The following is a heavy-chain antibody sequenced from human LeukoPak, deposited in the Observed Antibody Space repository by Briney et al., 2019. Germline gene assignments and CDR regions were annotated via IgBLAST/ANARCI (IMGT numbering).Heavy chain of an antibody. CDR2: ISSDGTNK. D-gene: IGHD2-2*01. CDR1: RFTFRNYG. J-gene: IGHJ4*02. Sequence: GGSPRLSCAASRFTFRNYGMHWVRQAPGKGLEWVAFISSDGTNKDYSDSVKGRFSISRDNSKNTLYLQMNRLRAEDTAVYYCAGPMGPAAIFGFDYWGQGTLVTVSS. V-gene: IGHV3-30*04. CDR3: AGPMGPAAIFGFDY.